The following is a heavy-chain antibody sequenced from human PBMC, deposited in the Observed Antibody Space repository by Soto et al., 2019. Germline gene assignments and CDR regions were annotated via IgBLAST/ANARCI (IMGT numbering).Heavy chain of an antibody. CDR2: IYSDGKT. CDR3: AMCTGLGEFPRPSDY. Sequence: EVQLVESGGGLIQPGGSLRLSCAASGFTVSSNYMNWVRQAPGKGLEWVSVIYSDGKTYYADSVKGRFTVSRDNSKNTQYLQMNSLRVEDTAVYYCAMCTGLGEFPRPSDYWGQGTLVTVSS. J-gene: IGHJ4*02. V-gene: IGHV3-53*01. D-gene: IGHD3-16*01. CDR1: GFTVSSNY.